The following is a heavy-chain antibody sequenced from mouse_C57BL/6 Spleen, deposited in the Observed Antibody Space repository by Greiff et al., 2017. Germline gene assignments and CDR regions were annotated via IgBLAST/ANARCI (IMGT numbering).Heavy chain of an antibody. V-gene: IGHV5-17*01. CDR3: ARQGQDD. J-gene: IGHJ2*01. CDR1: GFTFSDYG. Sequence: EVKLVESGAGLVKPGASLTLSCAASGFTFSDYGMHWVRQAPEKGLEWVAYISSGSSTIYYADIVKGRFTITRDNAKNTLFLQMTSLRSEDTAMYYCARQGQDDWGQGTTLTVSS. D-gene: IGHD3-3*01. CDR2: ISSGSSTI.